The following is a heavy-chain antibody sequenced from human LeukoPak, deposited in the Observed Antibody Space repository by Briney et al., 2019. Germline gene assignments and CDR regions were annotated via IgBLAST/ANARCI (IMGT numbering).Heavy chain of an antibody. Sequence: ASVKVSCKASGYTFTSYAMHWVRQAPGQRLEWMGWINAGNGNTKYSQEFQGRVTITRDTSASTAYMELSSLGSEDMAVYYCARGVGLTYYYDSSGYSPPPRHAFDIWGQGTMVTVSS. CDR1: GYTFTSYA. D-gene: IGHD3-22*01. CDR2: INAGNGNT. CDR3: ARGVGLTYYYDSSGYSPPPRHAFDI. J-gene: IGHJ3*02. V-gene: IGHV1-3*03.